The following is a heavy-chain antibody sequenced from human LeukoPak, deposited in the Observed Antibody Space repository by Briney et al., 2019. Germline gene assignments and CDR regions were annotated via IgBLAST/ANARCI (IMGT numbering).Heavy chain of an antibody. CDR3: ARDRIPTVTTWTDI. CDR2: IYSGGST. J-gene: IGHJ3*02. Sequence: GGSLRLSCAASGFTVSSNYMSWVRQAPAKGLEWVSVIYSGGSTYYADSVKGRFTISRDNSKNTLYLQMNSLRAEDTAVYYCARDRIPTVTTWTDIWGQGTMVTVSS. CDR1: GFTVSSNY. V-gene: IGHV3-53*01. D-gene: IGHD4-17*01.